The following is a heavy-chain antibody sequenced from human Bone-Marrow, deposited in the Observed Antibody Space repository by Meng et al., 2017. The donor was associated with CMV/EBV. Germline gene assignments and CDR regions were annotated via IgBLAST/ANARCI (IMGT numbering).Heavy chain of an antibody. CDR2: MNPNSGNT. CDR1: GGTFSSYA. D-gene: IGHD3-10*01. J-gene: IGHJ4*02. V-gene: IGHV1-8*02. CDR3: ARVPAYYYGSGIQTLFDY. Sequence: ASVKVSCKASGGTFSSYAINWVRQATGQGLEWMGWMNPNSGNTGYAQKFQGRVTMTRNTSISTAYMELSSLRSEDTAVYYCARVPAYYYGSGIQTLFDYWGQGTLVTVSS.